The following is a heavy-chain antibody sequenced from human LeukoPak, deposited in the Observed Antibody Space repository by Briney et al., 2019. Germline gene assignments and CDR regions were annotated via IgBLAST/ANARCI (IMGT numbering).Heavy chain of an antibody. D-gene: IGHD2-21*02. CDR1: GGTFSSYA. CDR2: IIPIFGTA. CDR3: ARDCGGDCCSSGAFDI. J-gene: IGHJ3*02. V-gene: IGHV1-69*01. Sequence: SVKVSCKASGGTFSSYAISWVRQAPGQGLEWMGGIIPIFGTANYAQKFQGRVTITADESTSTAYMELSSLRSEDTAVYYCARDCGGDCCSSGAFDIWGQGTMVTVSS.